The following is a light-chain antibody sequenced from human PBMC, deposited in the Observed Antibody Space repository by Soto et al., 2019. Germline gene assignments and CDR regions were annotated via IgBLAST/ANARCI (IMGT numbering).Light chain of an antibody. V-gene: IGLV1-51*01. CDR1: SSNIGNNF. CDR2: DNN. CDR3: GTWDSSLSVVV. Sequence: QSVLTQPPSVSAAPGQKVTISCSGSSSNIGNNFVSWYQQLPGTAPRLLIYDNNNRPSGIPDRFSGSQSGTSATLGITGLQTGDEADYFCGTWDSSLSVVVFGGGTQLTVL. J-gene: IGLJ2*01.